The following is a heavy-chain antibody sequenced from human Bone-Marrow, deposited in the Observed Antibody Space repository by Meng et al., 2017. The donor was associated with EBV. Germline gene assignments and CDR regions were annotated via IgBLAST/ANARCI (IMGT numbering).Heavy chain of an antibody. CDR2: ISAYNGNT. Sequence: QGQLVQSGTVVKKPGCSVKVSCKASGYTFTSYGISWVRQAPGQGLEWMGWISAYNGNTNYAQKLQGRVTMTTDTSTSTAYMELRSLRSDDTAVYYCARELPSGVAAAAPDYWGQGTLVTVSS. CDR3: ARELPSGVAAAAPDY. CDR1: GYTFTSYG. V-gene: IGHV1-18*01. J-gene: IGHJ4*02. D-gene: IGHD6-13*01.